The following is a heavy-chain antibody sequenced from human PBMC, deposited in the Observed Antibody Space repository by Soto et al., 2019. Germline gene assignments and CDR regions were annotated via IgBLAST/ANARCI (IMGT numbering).Heavy chain of an antibody. D-gene: IGHD3-3*01. J-gene: IGHJ4*02. V-gene: IGHV3-30*18. CDR2: ISYDGSNK. CDR1: GFTFSSYG. Sequence: SLRLSCAASGFTFSSYGMHWVRQAPGKGLEWVAVISYDGSNKYYADSVKGRFTISRDNSKNTLYLQMNSLRAEDTAVYYCAKTFLESFFDYWGQGTLVPVSS. CDR3: AKTFLESFFDY.